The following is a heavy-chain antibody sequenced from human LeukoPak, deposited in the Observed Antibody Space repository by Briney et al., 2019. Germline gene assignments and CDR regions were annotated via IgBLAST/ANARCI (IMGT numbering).Heavy chain of an antibody. D-gene: IGHD6-13*01. J-gene: IGHJ6*03. CDR2: IYYSGST. CDR3: ASTGGSSWYMSTYYYYMDV. CDR1: GGSISSSSYY. V-gene: IGHV4-39*01. Sequence: SETLSLTCTVSGGSISSSSYYWGWIRQPPGKGLEWIGSIYYSGSTHYNPSLKSRVTISVDTSKNQFSLKLSSVTAADTAVYCCASTGGSSWYMSTYYYYMDVWGKGTTVTISS.